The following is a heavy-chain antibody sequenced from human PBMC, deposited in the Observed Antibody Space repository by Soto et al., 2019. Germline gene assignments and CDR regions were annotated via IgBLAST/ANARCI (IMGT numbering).Heavy chain of an antibody. D-gene: IGHD3-10*01. CDR1: GFPFSAYA. J-gene: IGHJ4*02. CDR3: ARDPSYFFVSGNNMFDY. V-gene: IGHV3-23*01. Sequence: DVQLLESGGGLAQPGGSLRLSCAASGFPFSAYAMSWVRQAPGKGLEWVSVMTGGGDTTYYADSVKGRFTISRDNSKNTLYLQMNSLRAEDTAVYHCARDPSYFFVSGNNMFDYWGQGTLVTVSS. CDR2: MTGGGDTT.